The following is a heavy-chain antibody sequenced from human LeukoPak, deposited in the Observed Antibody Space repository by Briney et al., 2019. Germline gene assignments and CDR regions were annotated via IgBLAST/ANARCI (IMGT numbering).Heavy chain of an antibody. CDR2: FDPEDGET. V-gene: IGHV1-24*01. CDR3: ATGETNYDSSGYYYNYGY. J-gene: IGHJ4*02. CDR1: GYTLTELS. D-gene: IGHD3-22*01. Sequence: ASVKVSCKVSGYTLTELSMHWVRQAPGKGLEWMGGFDPEDGETIYAQKFRGRVTMTEDTSTDTAYMELSSLRSEDTAAYYCATGETNYDSSGYYYNYGYWGQGTLVTVSS.